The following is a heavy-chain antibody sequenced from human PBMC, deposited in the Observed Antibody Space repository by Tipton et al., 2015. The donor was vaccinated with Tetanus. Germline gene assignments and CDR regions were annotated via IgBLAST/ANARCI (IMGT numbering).Heavy chain of an antibody. Sequence: TLSLTCAVYGGSFSGYYWSWIRQPPGKGLEWIGEINHSGSTNYNPSLKSRVTISVDTSKNQFSLKLSSVTAADTAVYYCARDLGLYGYSYGYNWFDPWGQGTLVTVSS. CDR2: INHSGST. D-gene: IGHD5-18*01. CDR3: ARDLGLYGYSYGYNWFDP. CDR1: GGSFSGYY. V-gene: IGHV4-34*01. J-gene: IGHJ5*02.